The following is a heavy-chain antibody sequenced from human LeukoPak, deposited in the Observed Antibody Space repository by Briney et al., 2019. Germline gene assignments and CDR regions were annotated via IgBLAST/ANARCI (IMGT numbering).Heavy chain of an antibody. CDR2: ISAYNGNT. CDR3: AARSIVGANFDY. Sequence: ASVKVSCKASGYTFTSYGISWVRQAPGQGLEWMGWISAYNGNTNYAQKLQGRLTMTTDTSTSTAYMELRSLRSDDTAAYYCAARSIVGANFDYWGQGTLVTVSS. CDR1: GYTFTSYG. J-gene: IGHJ4*02. V-gene: IGHV1-18*01. D-gene: IGHD1-26*01.